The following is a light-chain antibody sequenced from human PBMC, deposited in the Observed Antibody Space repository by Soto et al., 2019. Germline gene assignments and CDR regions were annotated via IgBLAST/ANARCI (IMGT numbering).Light chain of an antibody. V-gene: IGLV2-8*01. Sequence: QSALTQPPSASGSPGQSVTISCTGTSSDVGGYNYVSWYQQHPGKAPKLMIYEVNKRPSGVPDRFSASKSGNTASLTVSGLQAEDEADYYCSSYAGSNILFGTGTKLPS. CDR2: EVN. CDR3: SSYAGSNIL. CDR1: SSDVGGYNY. J-gene: IGLJ1*01.